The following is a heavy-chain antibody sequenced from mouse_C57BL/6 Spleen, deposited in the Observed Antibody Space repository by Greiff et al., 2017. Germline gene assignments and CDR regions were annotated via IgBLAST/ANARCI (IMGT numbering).Heavy chain of an antibody. CDR3: ARRDSKGAMDY. CDR1: GFTFSDYG. V-gene: IGHV5-15*01. D-gene: IGHD2-5*01. J-gene: IGHJ4*01. Sequence: EVHLLQSGGGLVQPGGSLKLSCAASGFTFSDYGMAWVRQAPRKGPEWVGFISNLAYSIYYADTVTGRFTIYRENAKNTMYLEMSSLGSEDTAMYYCARRDSKGAMDYWGQGTTVTVSS. CDR2: ISNLAYSI.